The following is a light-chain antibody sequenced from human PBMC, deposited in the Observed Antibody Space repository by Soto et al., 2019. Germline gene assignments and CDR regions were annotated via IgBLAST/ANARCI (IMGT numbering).Light chain of an antibody. Sequence: DIQMTQSPLSLSASVGDRVTITCRASESITSYLNWYQQKPGKAPKLLIYAASSLHTGVPSRFSGSGFGTDFTLTISSLQPEDFATYYCQQSYSTPGLTFGGETKVDIK. CDR1: ESITSY. CDR3: QQSYSTPGLT. CDR2: AAS. J-gene: IGKJ4*01. V-gene: IGKV1-39*01.